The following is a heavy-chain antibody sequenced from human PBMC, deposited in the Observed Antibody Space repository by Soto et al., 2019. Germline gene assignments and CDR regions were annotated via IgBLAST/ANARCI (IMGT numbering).Heavy chain of an antibody. CDR2: ISYDGSNK. CDR3: AKGYSRYCSGGSCSTCLDP. CDR1: GFTFSSYG. Sequence: GGSLRLSCAASGFTFSSYGMHWVRQAPGKGLEWVAVISYDGSNKYYADSVKGRFTISRDNSKNTLYLQMNSLRAEDTAVYYCAKGYSRYCSGGSCSTCLDPWGQGTLVTVSS. J-gene: IGHJ5*02. D-gene: IGHD2-15*01. V-gene: IGHV3-30*18.